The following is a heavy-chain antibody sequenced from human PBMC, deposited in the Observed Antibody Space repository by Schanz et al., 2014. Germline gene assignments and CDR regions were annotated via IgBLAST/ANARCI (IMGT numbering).Heavy chain of an antibody. V-gene: IGHV3-48*01. Sequence: EVQLVESGGGLVRPGASLRLSCTTSGLIFSTYTLNWVRQAPGKGLEWISYISFSGNTIYYADSVKGRFTISRDNAKNSVLLQMNRLRAEDTAVYYCATEGPRGTRHPINYYYAMDNWGQGTKVTV. CDR2: ISFSGNTI. D-gene: IGHD6-6*01. J-gene: IGHJ6*02. CDR1: GLIFSTYT. CDR3: ATEGPRGTRHPINYYYAMDN.